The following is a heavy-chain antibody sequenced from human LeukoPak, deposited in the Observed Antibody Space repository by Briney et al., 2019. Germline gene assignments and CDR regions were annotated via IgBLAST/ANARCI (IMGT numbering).Heavy chain of an antibody. D-gene: IGHD7-27*01. V-gene: IGHV3-21*01. CDR1: GFTFSSYS. J-gene: IGHJ4*02. CDR3: AKDKGETGGFDY. CDR2: ISSSSSYI. Sequence: GGSLRLSCAASGFTFSSYSMNWVRQAPGKGLEWVSSISSSSSYIYYADSVKGRFTISRDNAKNSLYLQMNSLKPDDTAVYYCAKDKGETGGFDYWGQGTLVSVSS.